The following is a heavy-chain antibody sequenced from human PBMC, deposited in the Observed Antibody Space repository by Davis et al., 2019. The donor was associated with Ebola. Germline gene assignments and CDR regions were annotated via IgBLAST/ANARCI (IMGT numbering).Heavy chain of an antibody. CDR1: GFTFSKCA. CDR3: AKQRGVGAIDYDY. CDR2: IGGSAGST. V-gene: IGHV3-23*01. J-gene: IGHJ4*02. D-gene: IGHD1-26*01. Sequence: PGGSLRLSCAASGFTFSKCAMSWVRQAPGKGLEWVSTIGGSAGSTYYADSVKGRFTTFRDKPKNTLYLQMNSLRADDTAVYYCAKQRGVGAIDYDYWGRGTVVTVSS.